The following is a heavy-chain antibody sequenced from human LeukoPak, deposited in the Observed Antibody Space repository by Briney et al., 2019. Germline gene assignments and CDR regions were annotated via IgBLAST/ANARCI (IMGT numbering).Heavy chain of an antibody. V-gene: IGHV4-59*01. CDR3: ARLVRDTPTGYWYFDL. J-gene: IGHJ2*01. CDR1: GGSINNYY. D-gene: IGHD5-18*01. CDR2: ISYSGST. Sequence: SETLSLTCIVSGGSINNYYWSWIRQPPGKGLEWIGYISYSGSTNYSPSLKSRVTMAVDTSNNQFSLKLTSVTAPDTAAYYCARLVRDTPTGYWYFDLWGRGTLVTVSS.